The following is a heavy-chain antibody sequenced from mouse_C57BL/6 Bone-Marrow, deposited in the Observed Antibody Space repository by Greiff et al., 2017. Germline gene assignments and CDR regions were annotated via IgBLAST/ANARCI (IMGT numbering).Heavy chain of an antibody. CDR1: GFTFSDYG. Sequence: EVKLVESGGGLVQPGGSLKLSCAASGFTFSDYGMAWVRQAPRKGPEWVAFISNLAYSIYYADTVTGRFTISRENAKNTLYLEMSSLRSEDTAMYYCARGDYGSSYGYFDYWGQGTTLTVSS. CDR2: ISNLAYSI. J-gene: IGHJ2*01. D-gene: IGHD1-1*01. V-gene: IGHV5-15*04. CDR3: ARGDYGSSYGYFDY.